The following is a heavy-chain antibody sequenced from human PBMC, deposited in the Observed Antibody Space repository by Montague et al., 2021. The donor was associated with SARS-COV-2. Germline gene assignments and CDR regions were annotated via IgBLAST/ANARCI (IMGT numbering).Heavy chain of an antibody. D-gene: IGHD3-9*01. CDR2: IYSNGKT. Sequence: SETLSLTCTVSGGSINDHYWSWIRQSPGKGLEWIGYIYSNGKTNYNPSLKSRVTLSVDASRNEFSLKLDSVTAADTAVYFCARRGDSDSAGYHWELDLWGRGILVTVSS. V-gene: IGHV4-4*09. J-gene: IGHJ2*01. CDR3: ARRGDSDSAGYHWELDL. CDR1: GGSINDHY.